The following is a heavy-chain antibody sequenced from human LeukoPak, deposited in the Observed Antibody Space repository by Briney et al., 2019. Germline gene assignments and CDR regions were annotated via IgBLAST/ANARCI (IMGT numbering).Heavy chain of an antibody. CDR2: INSDGSST. J-gene: IGHJ4*02. V-gene: IGHV3-74*01. CDR1: GFTFINAW. Sequence: GGSLRLSCAASGFTFINAWMAWVRQAPGKGLVWVSRINSDGSSTSYADSVKGRFTISRDNAKNTLYLQMNSLRAEDTAVYYCATSPALDYWGQGTLVTVPS. CDR3: ATSPALDY. D-gene: IGHD2-2*01.